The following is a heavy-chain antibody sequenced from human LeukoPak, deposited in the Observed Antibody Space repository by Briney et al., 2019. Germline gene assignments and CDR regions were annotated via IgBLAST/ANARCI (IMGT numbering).Heavy chain of an antibody. J-gene: IGHJ5*02. CDR3: ARDRWTITMIEREGWFDP. CDR1: GYTFTGYY. D-gene: IGHD3-22*01. V-gene: IGHV1-2*06. CDR2: INPNSGGT. Sequence: ASVKVSCKASGYTFTGYYMHWVRQAPGQGLEWMGRINPNSGGTNYAQKFQGRVTMTRDTSISTAYMELSRLRSDDTAVYYCARDRWTITMIEREGWFDPWGQGTLVTVSS.